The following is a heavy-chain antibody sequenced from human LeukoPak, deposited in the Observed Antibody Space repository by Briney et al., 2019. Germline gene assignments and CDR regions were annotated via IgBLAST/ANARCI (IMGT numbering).Heavy chain of an antibody. CDR2: ISGSGGST. V-gene: IGHV3-23*01. CDR1: GFTFSSYA. D-gene: IGHD3-3*01. CDR3: AKDTRFLEWLLEPIDY. J-gene: IGHJ4*02. Sequence: GGSLRLSCAASGFTFSSYAMSWVRQAPGKGLEWVSAISGSGGSTYYADSVKGRFTISRNNSKNTLYLQMNSLRAEDTAVYYCAKDTRFLEWLLEPIDYWGQGTLVTVSS.